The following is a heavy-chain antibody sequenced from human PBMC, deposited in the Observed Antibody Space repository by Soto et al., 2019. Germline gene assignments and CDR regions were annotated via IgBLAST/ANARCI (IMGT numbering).Heavy chain of an antibody. Sequence: PXGSLRLSCVVSGLSLNNYAIAWVRHAPGKGLEFVSTIDVLDGACYSDSVRGRLAISRDVSRNTVYLQMSSLRVEDTAIYFCSDWRAGGPVNLDHWGPGTRVTVSS. D-gene: IGHD2-15*01. CDR3: SDWRAGGPVNLDH. J-gene: IGHJ4*02. V-gene: IGHV3-23*01. CDR2: IDVLDGA. CDR1: GLSLNNYA.